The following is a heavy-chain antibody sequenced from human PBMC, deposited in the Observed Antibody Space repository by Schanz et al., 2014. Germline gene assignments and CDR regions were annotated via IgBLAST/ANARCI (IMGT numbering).Heavy chain of an antibody. J-gene: IGHJ5*02. V-gene: IGHV3-23*01. Sequence: DVHLLESGGGLVQPGGSLRLSCAASEFTFSTDAMSWVRQAPGKGLEWVSALSEGGGGTHYADSVRGRFTISSDSSKNTLYLQMSSLRADDTAVYYCAKAADWPVTRFDPWGQGTLVTVSS. CDR1: EFTFSTDA. CDR3: AKAADWPVTRFDP. CDR2: LSEGGGGT. D-gene: IGHD3-9*01.